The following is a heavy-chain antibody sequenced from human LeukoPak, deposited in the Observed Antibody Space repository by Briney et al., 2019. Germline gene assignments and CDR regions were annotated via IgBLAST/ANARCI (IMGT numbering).Heavy chain of an antibody. CDR1: GGSISTYS. Sequence: PSETLSLTCTVSGGSISTYSWNWIRHPPGRGLEWIGSMYYRGSTNFNPSLRSRVTMSLDTSKNQFSLKLSSVTAADTAVYYCARGTMGYSSSLRGFDPWGQGTLVTVSS. D-gene: IGHD6-13*01. J-gene: IGHJ5*02. CDR2: MYYRGST. CDR3: ARGTMGYSSSLRGFDP. V-gene: IGHV4-59*01.